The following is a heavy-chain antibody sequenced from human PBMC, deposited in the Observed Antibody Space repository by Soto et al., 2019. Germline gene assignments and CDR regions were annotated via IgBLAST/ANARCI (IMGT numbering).Heavy chain of an antibody. J-gene: IGHJ6*02. D-gene: IGHD3-10*01. V-gene: IGHV4-30-4*01. CDR1: GGSISSGDYY. CDR3: ASLSMVRGVLYGMDV. CDR2: IYYSGST. Sequence: QVQLQESGPGLVKPSQTLSLTCTVSGGSISSGDYYWSWIRQPPGKGLEWIGYIYYSGSTYYNPSLQSRVTISVDTSKNQFSLKLSSVTAADTAVYYCASLSMVRGVLYGMDVWGQGTTVTVSS.